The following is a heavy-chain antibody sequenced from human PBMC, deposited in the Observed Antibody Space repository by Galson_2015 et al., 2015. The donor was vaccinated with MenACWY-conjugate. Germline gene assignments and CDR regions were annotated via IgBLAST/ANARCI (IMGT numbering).Heavy chain of an antibody. CDR3: ATSERFRLYQFYGMDG. CDR2: IKQDGTER. CDR1: GFTFSSYW. V-gene: IGHV3-7*03. Sequence: SLRLSCAASGFTFSSYWMTWVRQGPGQGLEWLANIKQDGTERYYVDSVKGRFTISRDNAKNSLYLEMNSLRGEDTAVYYCATSERFRLYQFYGMDGWGQGTTVTVSS. D-gene: IGHD3-16*02. J-gene: IGHJ6*02.